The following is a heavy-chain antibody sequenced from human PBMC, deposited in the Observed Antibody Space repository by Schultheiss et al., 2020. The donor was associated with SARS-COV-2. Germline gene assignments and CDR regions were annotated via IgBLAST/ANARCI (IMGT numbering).Heavy chain of an antibody. CDR1: GYTFTGYY. D-gene: IGHD6-6*01. Sequence: ASVKVSCKASGYTFTGYYMHWVRQAPGQGLECMGWINPNSGGTNYAQKLQGRVTMTTDTSTSTAYMELRSLRSDDTAVYYCARDERYSSSSVYFQHWGQGTLVTVSS. CDR2: INPNSGGT. J-gene: IGHJ1*01. CDR3: ARDERYSSSSVYFQH. V-gene: IGHV1-2*02.